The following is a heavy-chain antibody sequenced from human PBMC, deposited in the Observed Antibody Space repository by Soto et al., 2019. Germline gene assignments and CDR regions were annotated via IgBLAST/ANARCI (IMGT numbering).Heavy chain of an antibody. V-gene: IGHV4-31*03. CDR1: GAALNSGNYY. J-gene: IGHJ5*02. D-gene: IGHD2-21*01. CDR3: AILRIATNNYKWFDP. CDR2: IYVTGAV. Sequence: SETLSLTCSVSGAALNSGNYYWSWIRQVPGKGLEWIGHIYVTGAVDYNPSLRDRITISQDTSERQFSLNLRLVTAADTAVYYCAILRIATNNYKWFDPWGPGTLLTV.